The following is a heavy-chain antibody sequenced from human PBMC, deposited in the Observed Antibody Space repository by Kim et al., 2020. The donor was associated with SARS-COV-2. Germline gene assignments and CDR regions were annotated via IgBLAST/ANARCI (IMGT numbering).Heavy chain of an antibody. V-gene: IGHV1-2*04. Sequence: ASVKVSCKASGYTFTGYYMHWVRQAPGQGLEWMGWINPNSGGTNYAQKFQGWVTMTRDTSISTAYMELSRLRSDDTAVYYCARLGEAAESQSSYYYYGMDVWGQGTTVTVSS. CDR1: GYTFTGYY. D-gene: IGHD6-13*01. CDR2: INPNSGGT. J-gene: IGHJ6*02. CDR3: ARLGEAAESQSSYYYYGMDV.